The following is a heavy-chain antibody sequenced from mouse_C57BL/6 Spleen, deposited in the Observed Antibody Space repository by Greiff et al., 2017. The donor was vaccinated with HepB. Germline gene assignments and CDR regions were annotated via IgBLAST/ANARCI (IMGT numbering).Heavy chain of an antibody. V-gene: IGHV1-5*01. J-gene: IGHJ1*03. D-gene: IGHD2-3*01. CDR1: GYTFTSYW. CDR3: TRGLLRDWYFDV. CDR2: IYPGNSDT. Sequence: VHVKQSGTVLARPGASVKMSCKTSGYTFTSYWMHWVKQRPGQGLEWIGAIYPGNSDTSYNQKFKGKAKLTAVTSASTAYMELSSLTNEDSAVYYCTRGLLRDWYFDVWGTGTTVTVSS.